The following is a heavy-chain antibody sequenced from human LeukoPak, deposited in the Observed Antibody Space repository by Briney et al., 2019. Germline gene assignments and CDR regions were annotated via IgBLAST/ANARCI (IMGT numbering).Heavy chain of an antibody. V-gene: IGHV1-18*01. J-gene: IGHJ5*02. CDR2: ISAYNGNT. CDR1: GYTFTSYG. CDR3: ARDAYSSSWSRWFDP. Sequence: ASVKVSCKASGYTFTSYGISWVRQAPGQGLEWMGWISAYNGNTNYAQKLQGRVTMTTDTSTSTAYMELRSLRSDDTAVYYCARDAYSSSWSRWFDPWGQGTLVTVSS. D-gene: IGHD6-13*01.